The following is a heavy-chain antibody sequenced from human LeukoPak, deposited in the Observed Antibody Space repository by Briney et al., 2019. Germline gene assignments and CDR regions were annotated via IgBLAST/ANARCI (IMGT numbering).Heavy chain of an antibody. Sequence: PSQTLSLTCTVSGVPINSRGYSWTWIRQPPGKGLEWIGAISYSGSTNYNPSLKSRVTISVDTSKHQFSLKLSAVTAADTAVYYCARGPHKFDYWGQGSLVTVSS. CDR1: GVPINSRGYS. CDR3: ARGPHKFDY. V-gene: IGHV4-61*08. CDR2: ISYSGST. J-gene: IGHJ4*02.